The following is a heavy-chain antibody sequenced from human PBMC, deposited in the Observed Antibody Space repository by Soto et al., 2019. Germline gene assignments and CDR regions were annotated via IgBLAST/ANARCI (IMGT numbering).Heavy chain of an antibody. CDR1: GFTFSSYA. CDR3: ARRTSSWSFDY. V-gene: IGHV3-23*01. J-gene: IGHJ4*02. Sequence: EVQLLESGGGLVQPGGSLRLSCAASGFTFSSYAMSWVRQAPGKGLEWVSAISGSGGSTYYADSVKGRFTFSRDNSKNTLSLQMNSMRDEDTAVYYCARRTSSWSFDYWGQGTLVTVSS. D-gene: IGHD6-13*01. CDR2: ISGSGGST.